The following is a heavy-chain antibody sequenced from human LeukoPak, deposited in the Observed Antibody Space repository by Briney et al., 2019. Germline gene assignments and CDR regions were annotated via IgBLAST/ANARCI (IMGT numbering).Heavy chain of an antibody. D-gene: IGHD3-22*01. CDR1: GYSISSGYF. CDR2: IHHTANT. CDR3: ARERPPSSSGYYDY. Sequence: PSETLSLTCSVSGYSISSGYFWGWIRQPPGKGLEWVGSIHHTANTYYNPTLKTRVTISVDTSNNQSSLKLTSVTAADTAVYYCARERPPSSSGYYDYWAQGTLVTVSS. V-gene: IGHV4-38-2*02. J-gene: IGHJ4*02.